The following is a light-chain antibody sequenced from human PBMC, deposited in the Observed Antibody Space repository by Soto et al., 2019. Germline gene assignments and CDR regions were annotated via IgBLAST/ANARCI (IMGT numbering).Light chain of an antibody. Sequence: QAVVTQPRSVSGSPGQSVTISCTGTSSDVGGYNYVSWYQQHPGRAPKLMISAVSERPSGVPDRFSGSRSGNTASLTISGLQGEDEADYYCCSYAGTYTWVFGGGTKLTVL. CDR3: CSYAGTYTWV. V-gene: IGLV2-11*01. CDR2: AVS. J-gene: IGLJ3*02. CDR1: SSDVGGYNY.